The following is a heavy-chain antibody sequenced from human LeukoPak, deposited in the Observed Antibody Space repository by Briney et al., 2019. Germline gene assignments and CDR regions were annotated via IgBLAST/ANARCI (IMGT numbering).Heavy chain of an antibody. J-gene: IGHJ4*02. V-gene: IGHV3-48*02. CDR3: ARERRPWGGEYYFDY. D-gene: IGHD7-27*01. CDR2: ITSSGSTI. CDR1: GFTFSSYS. Sequence: PGGSLRLSCAASGFTFSSYSMNWVRQAPGKGLEWVSNITSSGSTIYYADSVKGRFTISRDNARNSLYLQMNSLRDDDTAVYYCARERRPWGGEYYFDYWGQGTLVTVSS.